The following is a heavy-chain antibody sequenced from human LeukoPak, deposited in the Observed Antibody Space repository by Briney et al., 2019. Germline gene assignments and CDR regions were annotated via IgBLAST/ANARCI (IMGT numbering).Heavy chain of an antibody. Sequence: GALRLSCAASASTFSSNWMHWVRQAPGKGLVWVSRISKDGSSTSYADSVKGRLTISRDNAKNSLYLQMNSLRDEDTAVYYCARDGGGYAYFDYWGQGTLVTVSS. CDR2: ISKDGSST. CDR1: ASTFSSNW. V-gene: IGHV3-74*01. J-gene: IGHJ4*02. CDR3: ARDGGGYAYFDY. D-gene: IGHD5-12*01.